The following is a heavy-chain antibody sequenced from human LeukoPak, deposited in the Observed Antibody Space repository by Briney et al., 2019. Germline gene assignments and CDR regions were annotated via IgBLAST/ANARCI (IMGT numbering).Heavy chain of an antibody. D-gene: IGHD4-23*01. CDR3: ARDTGTVVDY. Sequence: SETLSLTCTVSGGSVSTYYWSWIRQPPGKGLEWIGYIYYSGSTNYNPSLKSRVTTSVDTSKNQFSLKLSSVTAADTAVYYCARDTGTVVDYWGQGTLVTVSS. CDR1: GGSVSTYY. J-gene: IGHJ4*02. CDR2: IYYSGST. V-gene: IGHV4-59*02.